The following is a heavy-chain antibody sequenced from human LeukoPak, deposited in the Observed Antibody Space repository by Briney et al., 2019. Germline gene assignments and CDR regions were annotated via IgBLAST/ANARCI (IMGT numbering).Heavy chain of an antibody. V-gene: IGHV3-30*18. CDR2: ISYDGSNK. Sequence: GGSLRLSCAASGFTFSSYGMHWVRQAPGKGLEWVAVISYDGSNKYYADSVKGRFTISRDNSKNTLYLQMNSLRAEDTAVYYCAKGDIGYCSGGSCYSAAGMDVWGQGTTVTVS. D-gene: IGHD2-15*01. CDR1: GFTFSSYG. J-gene: IGHJ6*02. CDR3: AKGDIGYCSGGSCYSAAGMDV.